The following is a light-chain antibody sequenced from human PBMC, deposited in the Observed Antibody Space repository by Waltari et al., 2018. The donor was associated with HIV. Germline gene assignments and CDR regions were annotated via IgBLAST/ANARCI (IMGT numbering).Light chain of an antibody. Sequence: YALTPPPPVSVAPGRTARIACEGNNIGDKSVHWYQTKPGQAPILVIYYDTDRPSGIPERFSCSNSGNTASLIISRVEAGDEADYYCQVWDTTTDQYVFGTGTKVTV. CDR3: QVWDTTTDQYV. J-gene: IGLJ1*01. V-gene: IGLV3-21*04. CDR1: NIGDKS. CDR2: YDT.